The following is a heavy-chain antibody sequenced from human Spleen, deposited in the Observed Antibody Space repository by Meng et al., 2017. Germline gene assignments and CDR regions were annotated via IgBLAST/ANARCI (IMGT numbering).Heavy chain of an antibody. D-gene: IGHD4-11*01. CDR3: ARGPTTMAHDFDY. J-gene: IGHJ4*02. CDR1: GGSFSDYY. CDR2: INHSGST. Sequence: QGHLQPGGAELLKPSETLSLTCVVSGGSFSDYYWSWIRQPPGKGLEWIGEINHSGSTNYNPSLESRATISVDTSQNNLSLKLSSVTAADSAVYYCARGPTTMAHDFDYWGQGTLVTASS. V-gene: IGHV4-34*02.